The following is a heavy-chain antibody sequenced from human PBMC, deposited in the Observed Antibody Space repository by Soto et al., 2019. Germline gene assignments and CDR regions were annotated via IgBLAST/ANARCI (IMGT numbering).Heavy chain of an antibody. D-gene: IGHD3-3*01. CDR2: IYTSGST. J-gene: IGHJ6*02. V-gene: IGHV4-4*07. CDR1: GGSISSYY. Sequence: SETLSLTCTVSGGSISSYYWSWIRQPAGKGLEWIGRIYTSGSTNYNPSLKSRVTMSVDTSKNQFSLKLSSVTAADTAVYYCARGLSYYDFWSGYGYYGMDVWGQGTTVTVSS. CDR3: ARGLSYYDFWSGYGYYGMDV.